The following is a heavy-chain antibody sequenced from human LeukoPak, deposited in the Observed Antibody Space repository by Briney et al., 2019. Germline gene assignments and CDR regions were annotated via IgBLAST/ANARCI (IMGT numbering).Heavy chain of an antibody. CDR1: GGSITTYY. V-gene: IGHV4-4*07. Sequence: PSETLSLTCTVSGGSITTYYWSWIRQPAGKGLEWIGRISTSGRTNYNPSLKSRLTMSADTSKNQFSLILNSVTAADTAVYYCVRGVSNDWYFDLWGSGTLVSISS. J-gene: IGHJ2*01. CDR2: ISTSGRT. D-gene: IGHD1-1*01. CDR3: VRGVSNDWYFDL.